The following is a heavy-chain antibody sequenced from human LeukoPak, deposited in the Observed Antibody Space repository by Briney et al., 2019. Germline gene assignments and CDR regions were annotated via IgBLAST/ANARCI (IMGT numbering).Heavy chain of an antibody. J-gene: IGHJ3*02. CDR2: ISSSSSYI. Sequence: GGSLRLSCAASGFTFSSDSMNWVRQAPGKGLEWVSSISSSSSYIYYADSVKGRFTISRDNAKNSLYLQMNSRRAEDTAVYYCARSGVGATSRDAFDIWGQGTMVTVSS. D-gene: IGHD1-26*01. V-gene: IGHV3-21*01. CDR3: ARSGVGATSRDAFDI. CDR1: GFTFSSDS.